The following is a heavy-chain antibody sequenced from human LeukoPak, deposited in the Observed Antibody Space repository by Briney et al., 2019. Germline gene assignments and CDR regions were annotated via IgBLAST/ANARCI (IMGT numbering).Heavy chain of an antibody. J-gene: IGHJ6*03. CDR3: ARERLDLNYYMDV. CDR1: GYTFTSYG. CDR2: ISAYNGNT. Sequence: VSVKVSCKPSGYTFTSYGISWVRQAPGQGIEWMGWISAYNGNTNDAQKLQGRVTMTTDTSTSTAYIELRSLRSDDTAVYYCARERLDLNYYMDVWGKGTTVTVSS. V-gene: IGHV1-18*01. D-gene: IGHD3-9*01.